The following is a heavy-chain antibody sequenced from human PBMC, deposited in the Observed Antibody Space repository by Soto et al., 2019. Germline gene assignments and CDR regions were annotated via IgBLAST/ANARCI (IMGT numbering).Heavy chain of an antibody. D-gene: IGHD3-3*01. Sequence: PSETLSLTCSVSGGSIGSYCWSWIRQPPGKGLEWIGCLYYSGSTNYNPSLKSRVTISVDTSKSQFSLKLSSVTAADTAVYYCARGGWRQIDYWGQGTLVTVSS. CDR2: LYYSGST. CDR1: GGSIGSYC. V-gene: IGHV4-59*08. CDR3: ARGGWRQIDY. J-gene: IGHJ4*02.